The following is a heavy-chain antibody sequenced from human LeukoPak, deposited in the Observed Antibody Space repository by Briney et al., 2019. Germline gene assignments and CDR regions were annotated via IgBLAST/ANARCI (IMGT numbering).Heavy chain of an antibody. D-gene: IGHD1-26*01. V-gene: IGHV4-39*01. CDR1: GASVSGSPYY. CDR3: AKSGGYGLIDY. Sequence: PSETLSLTCTVSGASVSGSPYYWGWIRQPPGKGLEWIGSIYSSGSTYYNASLQSRVTISIETSKNQISLRLDSVTAADTAIYYCAKSGGYGLIDYWGQGTLVTVSS. CDR2: IYSSGST. J-gene: IGHJ4*02.